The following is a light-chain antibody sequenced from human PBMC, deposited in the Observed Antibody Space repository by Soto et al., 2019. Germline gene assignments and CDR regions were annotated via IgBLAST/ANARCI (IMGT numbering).Light chain of an antibody. J-gene: IGKJ4*01. V-gene: IGKV3-20*01. CDR3: QQYGSSPGA. Sequence: ETVLTQSPGTLSLSPGERATLSCRASQSVWGNYLAWYQQKPGQAPRLLIYAASSRPGGIPDRFSGSGSGSDFTLTISIREPEYFALYYCQQYGSSPGAFGGGTKVEVK. CDR2: AAS. CDR1: QSVWGNY.